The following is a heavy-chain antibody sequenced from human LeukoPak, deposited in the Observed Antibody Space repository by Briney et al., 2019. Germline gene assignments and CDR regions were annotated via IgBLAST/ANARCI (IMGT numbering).Heavy chain of an antibody. J-gene: IGHJ4*02. CDR2: NNHSGST. V-gene: IGHV4-34*01. CDR1: GGSFSGYY. D-gene: IGHD3-10*02. Sequence: SETLSLTCAVYGGSFSGYYWSWIRQPPGKGLEWIGENNHSGSTNYNPSLKSRVTISVDTSKNQFSLKLSSVTAADTAVYYCARIPRDVRGVDYWGQGTLVTVSS. CDR3: ARIPRDVRGVDY.